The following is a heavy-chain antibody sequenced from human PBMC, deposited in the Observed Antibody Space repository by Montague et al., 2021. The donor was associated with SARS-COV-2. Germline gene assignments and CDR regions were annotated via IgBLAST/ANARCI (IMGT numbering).Heavy chain of an antibody. J-gene: IGHJ6*02. CDR1: GGSLSSGGYY. D-gene: IGHD3/OR15-3a*01. V-gene: IGHV4-31*03. CDR3: ARDLGRTGYYYGLDV. Sequence: TLSLTCTVSGGSLSSGGYYWSWIRQLPGKGLEWLGYVYYSGSTYYNPSLKGRVFISAYMSKNQFFLNLTSVTAADAAVYYCARDLGRTGYYYGLDVWGQGTMVTVSS. CDR2: VYYSGST.